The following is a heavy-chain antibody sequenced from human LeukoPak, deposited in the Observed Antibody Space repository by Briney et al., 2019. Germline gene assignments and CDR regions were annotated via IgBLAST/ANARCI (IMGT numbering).Heavy chain of an antibody. V-gene: IGHV4-59*01. CDR2: IYYSGST. CDR1: GGSLSSYY. Sequence: SETLSLTCTVSGGSLSSYYWSWIRQPPGKGLEWIGYIYYSGSTNYNPSLKSRVTISVDTSKNQFSLKLSSVTAADTAVYYCARGTDFWFDPWGQGTLVTVSS. CDR3: ARGTDFWFDP. J-gene: IGHJ5*02. D-gene: IGHD3-3*01.